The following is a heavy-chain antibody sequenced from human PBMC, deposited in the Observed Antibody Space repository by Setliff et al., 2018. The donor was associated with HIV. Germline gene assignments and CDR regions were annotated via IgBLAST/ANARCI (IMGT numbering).Heavy chain of an antibody. CDR2: ISSSSSYI. J-gene: IGHJ6*03. CDR3: ARDQIRGRYYCYYTDV. D-gene: IGHD3-10*01. CDR1: GFTFSSYS. Sequence: PGGSLRLSCAASGFTFSSYSMNWVRQAPGKGLEWVSSISSSSSYIYYADSVKGRFTISRDNAKNSLYLQMNSLRAEDTAVYYCARDQIRGRYYCYYTDVWGKGTPVTVSS. V-gene: IGHV3-21*01.